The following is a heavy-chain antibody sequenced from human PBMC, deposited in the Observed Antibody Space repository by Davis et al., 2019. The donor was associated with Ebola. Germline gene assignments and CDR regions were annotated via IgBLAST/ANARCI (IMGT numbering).Heavy chain of an antibody. CDR3: ARRGRGIVVVPAAIWDAFDI. J-gene: IGHJ3*02. D-gene: IGHD2-2*02. V-gene: IGHV1-69*13. CDR2: IIPIFGTA. Sequence: SVKVSCKASGGTFSSYAISWVRQAPGQGLEWMGGIIPIFGTANYAQKFQGRVTITADESTSTAYMELSSLRSEDTAVYYCARRGRGIVVVPAAIWDAFDIWGQGTMVTVSS. CDR1: GGTFSSYA.